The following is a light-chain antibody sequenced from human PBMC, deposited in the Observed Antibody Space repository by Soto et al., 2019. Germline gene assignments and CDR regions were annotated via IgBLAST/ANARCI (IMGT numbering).Light chain of an antibody. CDR1: QSVSATY. CDR3: QRYGPSAQVN. CDR2: GAS. J-gene: IGKJ4*01. V-gene: IGKV3-20*01. Sequence: EIVLTQSPGTLSLSPGERATLSCRASQSVSATYLVWYQQKPGQAPRLLIYGASSRATGIPDRFSGSGSGTDFTLTISTLEPEDFAVYYCQRYGPSAQVNFGGGTKVEIK.